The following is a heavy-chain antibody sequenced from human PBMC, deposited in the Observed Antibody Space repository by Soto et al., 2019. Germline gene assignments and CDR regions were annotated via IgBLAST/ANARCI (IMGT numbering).Heavy chain of an antibody. Sequence: SETLSLTCTVSGGSISSGGYYWSWIRQHPGKGLEWIGYIYYSGSTYYNPSLKSRVTISVGTSKNQFSLKLSSVTAADTAVYYCARERSDYSTFFDYWGQGTLVTVPQ. CDR3: ARERSDYSTFFDY. D-gene: IGHD4-4*01. CDR1: GGSISSGGYY. V-gene: IGHV4-31*03. J-gene: IGHJ4*02. CDR2: IYYSGST.